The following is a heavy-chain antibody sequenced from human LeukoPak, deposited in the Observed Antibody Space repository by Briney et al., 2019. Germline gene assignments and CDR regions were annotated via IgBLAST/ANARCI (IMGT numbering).Heavy chain of an antibody. J-gene: IGHJ4*02. Sequence: GRSLRLSCAASGFTFSSYAMHWVRQAPGKGLEWVAVISYDGSNKYYADSVKGRFTISRDNSKNTVYLQMNSLRVDDTAVYYCAKRLLHYFDSWGQGTLVTVSS. D-gene: IGHD2-15*01. CDR1: GFTFSSYA. CDR2: ISYDGSNK. CDR3: AKRLLHYFDS. V-gene: IGHV3-30-3*02.